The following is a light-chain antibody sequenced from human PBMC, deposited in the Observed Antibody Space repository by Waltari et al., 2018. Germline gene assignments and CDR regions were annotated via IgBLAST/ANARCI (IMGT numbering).Light chain of an antibody. Sequence: DIQMPQSPPTLSASVGDRFTITCRASQSISNWLAWYKQKPGQAPKLLIYNASTLESGVTSRFSGSGSGTEFTLTISSLQPDDFATYYCQQYNSYSLLTFGGGTKVEIK. CDR2: NAS. J-gene: IGKJ4*01. CDR3: QQYNSYSLLT. V-gene: IGKV1-5*03. CDR1: QSISNW.